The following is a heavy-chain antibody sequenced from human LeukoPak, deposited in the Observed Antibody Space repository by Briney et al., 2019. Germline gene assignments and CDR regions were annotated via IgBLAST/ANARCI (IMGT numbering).Heavy chain of an antibody. CDR1: GDSVSSDSAI. Sequence: SQTLSLTCAISGDSVSSDSAIWNWIRQSPSRGLEWLERTYYRSKWYSDSAVSVKGRITINPDTSKNQFSLQMNSVTPEDTAVYYCARTGGLRRYWGQGTLVTVSS. V-gene: IGHV6-1*01. CDR2: TYYRSKWYS. J-gene: IGHJ4*02. CDR3: ARTGGLRRY. D-gene: IGHD3-10*01.